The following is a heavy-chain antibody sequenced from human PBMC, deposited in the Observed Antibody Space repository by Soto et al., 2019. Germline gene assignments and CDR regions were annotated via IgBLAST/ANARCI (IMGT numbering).Heavy chain of an antibody. CDR3: ARLMDTARAYYYYHGMHV. CDR2: LYPGDSDT. Sequence: PGAYLKISCKGSGYSFTSYWIGCVRQMHGKGLEWMGVLYPGDSDTRYSPSFQGQVTVSADKSISTAYLHWSSLKASDTAMYYCARLMDTARAYYYYHGMHVWGQGSTGTASS. CDR1: GYSFTSYW. V-gene: IGHV5-51*01. J-gene: IGHJ6*01. D-gene: IGHD5-18*01.